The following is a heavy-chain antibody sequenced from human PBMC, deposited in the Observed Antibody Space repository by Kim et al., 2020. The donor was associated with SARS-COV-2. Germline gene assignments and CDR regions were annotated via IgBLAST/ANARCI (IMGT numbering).Heavy chain of an antibody. J-gene: IGHJ2*01. CDR3: ARDADTSESILYFDL. V-gene: IGHV3-30*07. Sequence: KGLVTISRDSSKNTVYLQMYSLRADDTAVYYCARDADTSESILYFDLWGRGTRVTVSS.